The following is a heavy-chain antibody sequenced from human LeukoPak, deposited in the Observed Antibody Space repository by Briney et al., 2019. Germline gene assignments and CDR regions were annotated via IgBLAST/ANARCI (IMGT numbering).Heavy chain of an antibody. J-gene: IGHJ3*02. CDR1: GYTLTELS. D-gene: IGHD6-13*01. CDR2: FDPEDGET. Sequence: ASVKVSCKVSGYTLTELSMHWVRQAPGKGLEWMGGFDPEDGETIYAQKFQGRVTMTEDTSTDTAYMELSSLRSEDTAVYYCATDRGASRWGAFDIWGQGTMVPVSS. V-gene: IGHV1-24*01. CDR3: ATDRGASRWGAFDI.